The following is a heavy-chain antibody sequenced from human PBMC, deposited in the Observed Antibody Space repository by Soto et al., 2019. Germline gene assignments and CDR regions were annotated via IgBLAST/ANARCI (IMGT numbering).Heavy chain of an antibody. CDR3: ARAAYYYNSSGYYRGDY. Sequence: ASVKVSCKASGYTFTSYAMHWVRQAPGQRLEWMGWINAGNGNTKYSQKFQGRVTITRDTSASTAYMEVSSLRSEDTAVYYCARAAYYYNSSGYYRGDYWGQGTLVTVSS. V-gene: IGHV1-3*01. D-gene: IGHD3-22*01. CDR2: INAGNGNT. J-gene: IGHJ4*02. CDR1: GYTFTSYA.